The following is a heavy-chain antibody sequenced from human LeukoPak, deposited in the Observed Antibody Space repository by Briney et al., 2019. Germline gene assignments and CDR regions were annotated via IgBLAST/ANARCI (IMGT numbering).Heavy chain of an antibody. D-gene: IGHD3-10*01. V-gene: IGHV4-59*01. J-gene: IGHJ5*02. CDR3: VRGPYGSGISNWFDP. CDR1: DGAIAGYS. Sequence: PSETLSLTCSVSDGAIAGYSWSWIRQAPGKGLEWIGYIYYSGYTNYNPSLQSRVTVSVDTSKNQFSLKLTSVTAADTAVYYCVRGPYGSGISNWFDPWGQGTQVIVSS. CDR2: IYYSGYT.